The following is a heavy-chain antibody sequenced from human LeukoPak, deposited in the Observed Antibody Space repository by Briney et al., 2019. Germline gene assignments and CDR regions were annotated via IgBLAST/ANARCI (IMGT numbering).Heavy chain of an antibody. CDR1: GGSFSGYY. J-gene: IGHJ2*01. CDR2: IYYSGST. D-gene: IGHD3-10*01. V-gene: IGHV4-59*08. Sequence: PSETLSLTCAVYGGSFSGYYWSWIRQPPGKGLEWIGYIYYSGSTNYNPSLKSRVTISVDTSKNQFSLKLSSVTAADTAVYYCARRFWVEKDWYFDLWGRGTLVTVSS. CDR3: ARRFWVEKDWYFDL.